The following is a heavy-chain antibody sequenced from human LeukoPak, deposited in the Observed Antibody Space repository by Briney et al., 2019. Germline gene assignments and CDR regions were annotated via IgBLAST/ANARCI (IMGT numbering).Heavy chain of an antibody. CDR1: GGSISSYY. Sequence: SETLSLTCTVSGGSISSYYWSWIRQPPGKGLEWIGYIYYSGSTYYNPSLKSRVTISVDTSKNQFSLKLSSVTAADTAVYCCARHVPHRTWGAFDIWGQGTMVTVSS. V-gene: IGHV4-59*08. CDR3: ARHVPHRTWGAFDI. CDR2: IYYSGST. D-gene: IGHD1-14*01. J-gene: IGHJ3*02.